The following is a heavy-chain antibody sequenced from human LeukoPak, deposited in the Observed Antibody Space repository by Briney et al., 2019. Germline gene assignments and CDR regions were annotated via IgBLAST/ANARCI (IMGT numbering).Heavy chain of an antibody. CDR2: INHSGST. CDR1: GGSFSGCY. Sequence: SETLSLTCGVYGGSFSGCYWSWIRQPPGKGLEWIGEINHSGSTNYSPSLRSRVTISLDTSRNQFSLKLNSVTAADTAVYYCAKSNGYGLVDIWGQGTMVTVSS. CDR3: AKSNGYGLVDI. V-gene: IGHV4-34*01. J-gene: IGHJ3*02. D-gene: IGHD3-10*01.